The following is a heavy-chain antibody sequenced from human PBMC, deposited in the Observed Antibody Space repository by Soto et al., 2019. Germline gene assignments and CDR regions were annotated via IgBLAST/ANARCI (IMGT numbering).Heavy chain of an antibody. J-gene: IGHJ4*02. CDR1: GYTFNVYY. Sequence: ASVKVSCKASGYTFNVYYIHWVRQAPGQGLEWVGFVYPKNGVTDLAQKFQGRVTLTRDTSISTVYMELSSPKSDDTAVYFCVRENWHYDYWGQGTLVTVSS. D-gene: IGHD1-7*01. CDR2: VYPKNGVT. CDR3: VRENWHYDY. V-gene: IGHV1-2*02.